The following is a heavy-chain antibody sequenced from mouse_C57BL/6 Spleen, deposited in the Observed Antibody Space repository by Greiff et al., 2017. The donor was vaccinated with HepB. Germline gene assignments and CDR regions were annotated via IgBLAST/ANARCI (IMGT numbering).Heavy chain of an antibody. CDR3: ARSGIYYDYDRISYAMDY. CDR2: IYPGDGDT. CDR1: GYAFSSSW. J-gene: IGHJ4*01. D-gene: IGHD2-4*01. V-gene: IGHV1-82*01. Sequence: QVTLKVSGPELVKPGASVKISCKASGYAFSSSWMNWVKQRPGKGLEWIGRIYPGDGDTNYNGKFKGKATLTADKSSSTAYMQLSSLTSEDSAVYFCARSGIYYDYDRISYAMDYWGQGTSVTVSS.